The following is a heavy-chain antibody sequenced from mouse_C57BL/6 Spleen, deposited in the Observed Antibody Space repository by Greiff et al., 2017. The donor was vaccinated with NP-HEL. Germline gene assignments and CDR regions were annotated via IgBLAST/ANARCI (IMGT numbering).Heavy chain of an antibody. CDR1: GFTFSSYA. D-gene: IGHD4-1*01. V-gene: IGHV5-9-1*02. CDR3: TRDQGTGTDYAMDY. CDR2: ISSGGDYI. J-gene: IGHJ4*01. Sequence: DVMLVESGEGLVKPGGSLKLSCAASGFTFSSYAMSWVRQTPEKRLEWVAYISSGGDYIYYADTVKGRFTISRDNARNTLYLQMSSLKSEDTAMYYCTRDQGTGTDYAMDYWGQGTSVTVSS.